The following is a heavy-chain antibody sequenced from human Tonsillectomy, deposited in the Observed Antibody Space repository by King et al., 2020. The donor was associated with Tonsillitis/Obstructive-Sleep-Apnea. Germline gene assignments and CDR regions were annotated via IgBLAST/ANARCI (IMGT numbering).Heavy chain of an antibody. J-gene: IGHJ1*01. V-gene: IGHV2-5*02. CDR3: AHCTAPYCGSTSCFTFFQH. D-gene: IGHD2-2*02. CDR1: GFSLSNNGVG. Sequence: TLKESGPTLVKPTQTLTLTCTFSGFSLSNNGVGVGWIRQPPGKALEWLALIYWDDDKRYSPSLKSRLTITKDTSKNQVVLTMTHMDPVDTATYYCAHCTAPYCGSTSCFTFFQHWGQGPLVTVSS. CDR2: IYWDDDK.